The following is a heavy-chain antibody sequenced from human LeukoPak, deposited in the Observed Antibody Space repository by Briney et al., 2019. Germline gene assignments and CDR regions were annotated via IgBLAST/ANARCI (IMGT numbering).Heavy chain of an antibody. V-gene: IGHV4-59*01. CDR1: GGSISGYY. J-gene: IGHJ4*02. CDR3: ARGQWLVGFDY. D-gene: IGHD6-19*01. CDR2: IYYSGST. Sequence: SETLSLTCTVSGGSISGYYWSWIRQPPGKGLEWIGYIYYSGSTKYNPSLESRVTISLDTSKNQFSLKLSSVTAADTAVYYCARGQWLVGFDYWGQGTLVTVSS.